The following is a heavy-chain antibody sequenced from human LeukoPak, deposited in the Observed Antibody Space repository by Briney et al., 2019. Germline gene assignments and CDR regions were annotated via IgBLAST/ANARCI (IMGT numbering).Heavy chain of an antibody. Sequence: ASVTVSCKASGYTFTSYGISWVRQAPGQGLEWMGWISAYNGNTNYAQKLQGRVIMTTDTSTSTAYMELRSLRSDDTAVYYCARVGVDCSSTSCYYYYGMDVWGQGTTVTVSS. V-gene: IGHV1-18*01. D-gene: IGHD2-2*01. CDR1: GYTFTSYG. CDR3: ARVGVDCSSTSCYYYYGMDV. J-gene: IGHJ6*02. CDR2: ISAYNGNT.